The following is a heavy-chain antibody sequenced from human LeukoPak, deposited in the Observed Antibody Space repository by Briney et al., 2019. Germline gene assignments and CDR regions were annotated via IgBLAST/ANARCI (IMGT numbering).Heavy chain of an antibody. Sequence: GGSLRLSCAASGFTFRSYEMNWVRQAPGKGVEWVSYISSSGSTIYYADSVKGRFTISRDNAKNSLYLQMNSLRAEDTAVYYCASIDSSDYYRPFDYWGQGTLVTVSS. CDR3: ASIDSSDYYRPFDY. CDR2: ISSSGSTI. J-gene: IGHJ4*02. CDR1: GFTFRSYE. V-gene: IGHV3-48*03. D-gene: IGHD3-22*01.